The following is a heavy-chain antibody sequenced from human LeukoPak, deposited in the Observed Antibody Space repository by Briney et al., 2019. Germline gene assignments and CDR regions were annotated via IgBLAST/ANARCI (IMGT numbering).Heavy chain of an antibody. CDR3: AKDSEAEYCGGDCYPRPYYYYYMDV. CDR1: GFTFSSYG. Sequence: PGGSLRLSCAASGFTFSSYGMSWVRQAPGKGLEWVSAISGSGGSTYYADSVKGRFTISRDNSKNTLYLQMNSLRAEDTAVYYCAKDSEAEYCGGDCYPRPYYYYYMDVWGKGTTVTISS. D-gene: IGHD2-21*02. CDR2: ISGSGGST. V-gene: IGHV3-23*01. J-gene: IGHJ6*03.